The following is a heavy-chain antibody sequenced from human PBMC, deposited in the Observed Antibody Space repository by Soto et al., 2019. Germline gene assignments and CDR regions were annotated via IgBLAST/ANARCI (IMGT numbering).Heavy chain of an antibody. D-gene: IGHD3-3*01. CDR3: AKARQRVTVFGELDY. J-gene: IGHJ4*02. Sequence: QVQLVESGGGVVQPGRSLRLSCAASGFTFSSYGMHRVRQAPGKGLEWVAVISYDGSNKYYADSVKGRFTISRDSSKNTLYVQMNSLRAEDTAVYYCAKARQRVTVFGELDYWGQGTLVTVSS. CDR1: GFTFSSYG. CDR2: ISYDGSNK. V-gene: IGHV3-30*18.